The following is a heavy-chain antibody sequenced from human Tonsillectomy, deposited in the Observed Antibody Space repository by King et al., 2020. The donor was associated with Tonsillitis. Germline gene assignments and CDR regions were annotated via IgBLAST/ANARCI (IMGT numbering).Heavy chain of an antibody. J-gene: IGHJ4*02. Sequence: VQLVESGGGLVQPGGSLRLSCAASGFTCSSFWMSWVRQAPGKGLEGVAILKQDGSEKLHGYSVKGRFTISRDNAKNSLYLQMNSLGAEDTAVYYCASGSGWVFDYWGQGTLVTVSS. V-gene: IGHV3-7*01. CDR1: GFTCSSFW. D-gene: IGHD6-25*01. CDR2: LKQDGSEK. CDR3: ASGSGWVFDY.